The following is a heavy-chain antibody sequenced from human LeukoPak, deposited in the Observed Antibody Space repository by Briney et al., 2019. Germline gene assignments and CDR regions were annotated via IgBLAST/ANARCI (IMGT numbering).Heavy chain of an antibody. V-gene: IGHV3-30*03. CDR3: ATGTGNNCNDSYFDY. CDR1: GFTLSSYG. J-gene: IGHJ4*02. D-gene: IGHD1-1*01. Sequence: GGSLRLSGAASGFTLSSYGMHWVRQAPGKGLEWVAVISYDGSNKYYADSVKGRFTISRDNSKNTQYLQMNSLRAEDTAVYYCATGTGNNCNDSYFDYWGQGTLVTVSS. CDR2: ISYDGSNK.